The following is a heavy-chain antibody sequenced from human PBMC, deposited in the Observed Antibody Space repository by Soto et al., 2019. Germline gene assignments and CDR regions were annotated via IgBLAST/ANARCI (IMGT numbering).Heavy chain of an antibody. CDR3: ARERGSTFYYYYFGLDA. J-gene: IGHJ6*02. D-gene: IGHD3-10*01. V-gene: IGHV3-7*03. CDR2: IKQDGSEK. Sequence: PGGSLRLSCGASGFTFSSYWMTWVRQAPGKGLEWVANIKQDGSEKYYAGSVKGRFTISRDNAKNSLFLQMNSLGAEDTAVYSCARERGSTFYYYYFGLDAWGQGTTVTVSS. CDR1: GFTFSSYW.